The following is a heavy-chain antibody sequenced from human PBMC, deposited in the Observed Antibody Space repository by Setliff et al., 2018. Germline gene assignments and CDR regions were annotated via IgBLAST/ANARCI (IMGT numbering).Heavy chain of an antibody. CDR3: ARHNAGWYYFDY. J-gene: IGHJ4*02. CDR1: GFTFSGYY. V-gene: IGHV4-34*01. CDR2: INHSGST. D-gene: IGHD6-19*01. Sequence: SETLRLSCAASGFTFSGYYMQWVRQPPGKGLEWIGEINHSGSTYYNPSLKSRVTISVDTSKNQFSLKLSSVTAADTAVYYCARHNAGWYYFDYWGQGTLVTVSS.